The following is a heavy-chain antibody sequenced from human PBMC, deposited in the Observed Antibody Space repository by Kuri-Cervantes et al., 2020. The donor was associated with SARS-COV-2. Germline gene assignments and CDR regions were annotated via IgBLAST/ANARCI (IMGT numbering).Heavy chain of an antibody. CDR1: GYSISSGYY. CDR3: ASSSPLYCSSTSCYVGIGHNWFDP. D-gene: IGHD2-2*01. CDR2: IYYSGST. V-gene: IGHV4-38-2*02. Sequence: GSLRLSCTVSGYSISSGYYWGWIRQPPGKGLEWIGSIYYSGSTYYNPSLKSRVTISVDTSKNQFSLKLSSVTAADTAVYYCASSSPLYCSSTSCYVGIGHNWFDPWGQGTLVTVSS. J-gene: IGHJ5*02.